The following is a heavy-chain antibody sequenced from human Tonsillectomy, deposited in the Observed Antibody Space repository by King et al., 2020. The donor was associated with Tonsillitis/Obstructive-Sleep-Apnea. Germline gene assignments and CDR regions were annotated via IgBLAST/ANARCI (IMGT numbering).Heavy chain of an antibody. V-gene: IGHV3-64D*06. J-gene: IGHJ4*02. CDR3: VKAEYYDFWSGYYNSFDY. CDR1: GFTFSSYA. D-gene: IGHD3-3*01. CDR2: ISSNGGST. Sequence: VQLVESGGGLVQPGGSLRLSCSASGFTFSSYAMHWVRQAPGKGLEYVSAISSNGGSTYYADSVKGRFTISRDNSKNTLYLQMSSLRAEDTAVYYCVKAEYYDFWSGYYNSFDYWGQGTLVTVSS.